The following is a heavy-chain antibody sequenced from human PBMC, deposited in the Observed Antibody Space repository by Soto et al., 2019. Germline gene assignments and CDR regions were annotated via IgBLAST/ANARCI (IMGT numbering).Heavy chain of an antibody. J-gene: IGHJ6*03. CDR2: FYYSGST. V-gene: IGHV4-39*01. CDR3: ARISVASRYMDV. Sequence: SDTLSLTWTVSGGSISSSSYYWGWIRQSPGKGLEWIGSFYYSGSTYYSPSLRSRVTISGDTSRKQISLRLSSVTAADTAVYYCARISVASRYMDVWGKGTTVTVSS. CDR1: GGSISSSSYY. D-gene: IGHD5-12*01.